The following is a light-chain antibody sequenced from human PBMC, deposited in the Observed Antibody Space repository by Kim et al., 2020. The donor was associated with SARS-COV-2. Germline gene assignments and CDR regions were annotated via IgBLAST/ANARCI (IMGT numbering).Light chain of an antibody. J-gene: IGLJ2*01. CDR2: DVS. CDR3: SSYTSSNFVV. Sequence: QSALTQPAAVSGSPGQSITISCTGTSSDVGGYNYVSWYQQHPGKAPKVMIYDVSNRPSGVSNRFSGSKSGNTASLTISGLQAEDEADYYCSSYTSSNFVVFGGGTQLTVL. V-gene: IGLV2-14*03. CDR1: SSDVGGYNY.